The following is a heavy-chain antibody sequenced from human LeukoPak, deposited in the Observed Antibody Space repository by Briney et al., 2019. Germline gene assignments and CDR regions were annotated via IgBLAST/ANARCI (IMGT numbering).Heavy chain of an antibody. V-gene: IGHV3-11*04. D-gene: IGHD6-19*01. Sequence: GGSLRLSCAASGFTFSDYYMSWVRQAPGKGLEWVSYISSSGSTIHYADSVRGRFTISRDNAKNSLYLQMNSLRAEDTAVYYCAMQRESSGAFRYWGQGTLVTVSS. J-gene: IGHJ4*02. CDR3: AMQRESSGAFRY. CDR2: ISSSGSTI. CDR1: GFTFSDYY.